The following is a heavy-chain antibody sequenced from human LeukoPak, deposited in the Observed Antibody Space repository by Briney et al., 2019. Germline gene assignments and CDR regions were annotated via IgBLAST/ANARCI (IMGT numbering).Heavy chain of an antibody. CDR1: GDSTSSDRYY. D-gene: IGHD1-26*01. Sequence: SETLSLTCTVSGDSTSSDRYYGGWVRQPPGKGLEWIGNIYYSGSTYYNPSLKSRVTMSVDTSKNQFFLKLNSVTAADTAVYYCARGRPCSGGYHLVYWGQGTLVTVSA. CDR3: ARGRPCSGGYHLVY. J-gene: IGHJ4*02. CDR2: IYYSGST. V-gene: IGHV4-39*01.